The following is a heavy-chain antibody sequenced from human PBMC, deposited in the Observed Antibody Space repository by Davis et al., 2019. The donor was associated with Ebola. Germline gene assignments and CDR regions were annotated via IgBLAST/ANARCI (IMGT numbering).Heavy chain of an antibody. V-gene: IGHV3-48*04. CDR2: ISSSSSTI. CDR1: GFTFSSYA. CDR3: AKDVNYGYYYGMDV. Sequence: GGSLRLSCAASGFTFSSYAMHWVRQAPGKGLEWVSYISSSSSTIYYADSVKGRFTISRDNAKNSLYLQMNSLRPEDTALYYCAKDVNYGYYYGMDVWGKGTTVTVSS. D-gene: IGHD1-7*01. J-gene: IGHJ6*04.